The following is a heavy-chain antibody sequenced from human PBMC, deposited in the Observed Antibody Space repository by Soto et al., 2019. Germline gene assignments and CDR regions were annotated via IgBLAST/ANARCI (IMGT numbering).Heavy chain of an antibody. CDR2: ISAYNGNT. CDR3: ASGWFGEFVYQFDY. V-gene: IGHV1-18*01. CDR1: GGTFSSYA. J-gene: IGHJ4*02. Sequence: GASVKVSCKASGGTFSSYAISWVRQAPGQGLEWMGWISAYNGNTNYAQKFQGRVTMTTDTSTSTAYMELRSLGSDDTAVYYCASGWFGEFVYQFDYWGRGTLVTVSS. D-gene: IGHD3-10*01.